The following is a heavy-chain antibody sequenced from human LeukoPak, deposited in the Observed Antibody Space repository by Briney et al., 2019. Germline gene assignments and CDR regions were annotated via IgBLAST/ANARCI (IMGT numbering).Heavy chain of an antibody. J-gene: IGHJ6*03. CDR2: IFSDGSST. CDR3: ARDSYYYMDV. CDR1: GFTFSRYW. V-gene: IGHV3-74*01. Sequence: GGSLRLSCAASGFTFSRYWMHWVRQAPGEELLWVSRIFSDGSSTNYADSVKGRFTISRDNAKNTLYLQMNGLRVEDTAVYFCARDSYYYMDVWGKGTTATVSS.